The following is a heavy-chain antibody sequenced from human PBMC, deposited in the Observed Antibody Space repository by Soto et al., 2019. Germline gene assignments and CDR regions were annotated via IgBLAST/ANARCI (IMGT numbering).Heavy chain of an antibody. D-gene: IGHD6-6*01. V-gene: IGHV4-59*01. CDR2: IYYSGST. CDR1: GGSISSYY. J-gene: IGHJ4*02. CDR3: ARGVGYSSSSDLTNYFDY. Sequence: SETLSLTCTVSGGSISSYYWSWIRQPPGKGLEWIGYIYYSGSTNYNPSLKSRVTISVATSKNQFSLKLSSVTAADTAVYYCARGVGYSSSSDLTNYFDYWGQGTLVTVSS.